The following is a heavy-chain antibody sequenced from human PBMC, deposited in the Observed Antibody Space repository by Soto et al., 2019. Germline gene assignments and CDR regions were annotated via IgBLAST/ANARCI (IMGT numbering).Heavy chain of an antibody. Sequence: QVQLVQSGAEVKKPGASVKVSCKASGYTFTSYDINWVRQATGQGLEWMGWMNPNSGNTGYAQKFQGRVTMTRNTSIRTAYMELSSQRSEVTAVYYFASEKTSYGMGVWGQGTTVTVSS. CDR2: MNPNSGNT. CDR1: GYTFTSYD. CDR3: ASEKTSYGMGV. J-gene: IGHJ6*02. V-gene: IGHV1-8*01.